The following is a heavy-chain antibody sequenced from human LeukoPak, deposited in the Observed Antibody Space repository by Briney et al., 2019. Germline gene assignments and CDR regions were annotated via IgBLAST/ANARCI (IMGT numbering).Heavy chain of an antibody. CDR2: INHSGST. CDR3: ASRGGAYDAFDI. D-gene: IGHD4-17*01. J-gene: IGHJ3*02. CDR1: GGSFSGYY. V-gene: IGHV4-34*01. Sequence: SETLSLTCAVYGGSFSGYYWSWIRHPPGKGLEWIGEINHSGSTNYNPSLKSRVTISIDTSKNQFSLKLSSVTAADTAVYYCASRGGAYDAFDIWGQGTMVTVSS.